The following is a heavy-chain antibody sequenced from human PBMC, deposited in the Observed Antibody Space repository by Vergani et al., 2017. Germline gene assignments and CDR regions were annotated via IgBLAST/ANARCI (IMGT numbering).Heavy chain of an antibody. CDR1: GFTFSSYS. Sequence: EVQLVESGGGLVKPGESLRLSCAASGFTFSSYSMNWVRQAPGKGLEWVSSISSSSSYIYYAVSVKGRFTISRDNAKNSLYLQMNSLRAEDTAVYYCAGQGYSSGFDYWGRGTLVTVSS. CDR2: ISSSSSYI. V-gene: IGHV3-21*01. D-gene: IGHD6-19*01. CDR3: AGQGYSSGFDY. J-gene: IGHJ4*02.